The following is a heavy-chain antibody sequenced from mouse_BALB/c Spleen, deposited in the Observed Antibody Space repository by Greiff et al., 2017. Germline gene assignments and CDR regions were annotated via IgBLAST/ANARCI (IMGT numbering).Heavy chain of an antibody. D-gene: IGHD3-2*02. CDR1: GFTFSSYG. Sequence: EVQVVESGGDLVKPGGSLKLSCAASGFTFSSYGMSWVRQTPDKRLEWVATISRGGSYTYYPDSLKGRFTISRDNAKNTLYLQMSSLKSEDTAMDDCERHSSQGNAMDYWGQGTSVTVSS. CDR2: ISRGGSYT. V-gene: IGHV5-6*01. CDR3: ERHSSQGNAMDY. J-gene: IGHJ4*01.